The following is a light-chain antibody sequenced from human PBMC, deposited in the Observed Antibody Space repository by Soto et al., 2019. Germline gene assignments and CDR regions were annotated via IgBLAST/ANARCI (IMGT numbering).Light chain of an antibody. J-gene: IGLJ1*01. CDR2: NNN. Sequence: QSVLTQPPSVSGAPGQRVTISCTGSSSNIGAGYDVHWYQQLPGTAPKLLIYNNNNRPSGVPDRFSGSKSGTSASLGITGLQAEDEADYYCQSYDSSLSGSNVFGTGTKVTVL. CDR3: QSYDSSLSGSNV. CDR1: SSNIGAGYD. V-gene: IGLV1-40*01.